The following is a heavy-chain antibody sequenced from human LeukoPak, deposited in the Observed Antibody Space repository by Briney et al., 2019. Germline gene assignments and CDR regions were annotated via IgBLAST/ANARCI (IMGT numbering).Heavy chain of an antibody. CDR2: TCYKSKWYN. J-gene: IGHJ6*03. V-gene: IGHV6-1*01. Sequence: SQTLSLTCAISGDSVSRYNAAWNWLRQSPSRGLEWLGRTCYKSKWYNDYAESLKSRITISPDTSKNQFSLQLNSVTPEDTAVYFCARGADYYFPVDVWGQGTTVTVSS. CDR1: GDSVSRYNAA. CDR3: ARGADYYFPVDV.